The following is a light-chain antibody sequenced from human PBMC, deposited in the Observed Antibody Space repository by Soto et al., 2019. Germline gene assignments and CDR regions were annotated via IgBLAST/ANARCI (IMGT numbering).Light chain of an antibody. J-gene: IGKJ1*01. CDR2: AAS. V-gene: IGKV1-5*03. CDR1: RSISKW. Sequence: DIQMSQSPSTLSGSAADRVTITCRASRSISKWLAWFQQKAGKAPKLLIYAASKLASGVPSRISGSGSGTEFTLTISSLQPDDFATYYCQQYTSYPWTFGQGTKVDI. CDR3: QQYTSYPWT.